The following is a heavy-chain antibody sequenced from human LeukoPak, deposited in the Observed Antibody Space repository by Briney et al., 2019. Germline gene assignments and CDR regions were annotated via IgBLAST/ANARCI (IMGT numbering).Heavy chain of an antibody. Sequence: APVKVSCKASGYTFSNYYIHWVRQAPGQGLEWMGIIGGSTNYAQKFQGRVTMTRDTSTSTVYMELSSLRSEDTAVYYCARVRDGYNDAYDIWGQGTMVTVHS. V-gene: IGHV1-46*01. CDR3: ARVRDGYNDAYDI. J-gene: IGHJ3*02. CDR2: IGGST. CDR1: GYTFSNYY. D-gene: IGHD5-24*01.